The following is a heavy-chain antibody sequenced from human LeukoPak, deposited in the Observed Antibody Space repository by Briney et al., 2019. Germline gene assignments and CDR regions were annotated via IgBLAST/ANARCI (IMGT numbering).Heavy chain of an antibody. Sequence: SVKVSCKASGITFSSRSISWVRQAPGQGLEWMGGIIPIFGSAIYPQKFQGRVTITADESTSTAYMELSSLTSEDTAVYYCARLWGSSSWYWFDPWGQGTLVTVSS. J-gene: IGHJ5*02. CDR2: IIPIFGSA. CDR1: GITFSSRS. CDR3: ARLWGSSSWYWFDP. V-gene: IGHV1-69*13. D-gene: IGHD6-13*01.